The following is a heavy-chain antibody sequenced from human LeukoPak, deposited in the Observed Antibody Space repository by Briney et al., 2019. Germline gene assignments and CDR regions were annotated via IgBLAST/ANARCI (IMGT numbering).Heavy chain of an antibody. CDR1: GFTFSSYG. CDR2: ISYDGSNK. Sequence: GRSLRLSCAASGFTFSSYGMHWVRQAPVKGLEWVAVISYDGSNKYYADSVKGRFTISRDNSKNTLYLQMNSLRAEDTAVYYCAKDQDSYGYDYWGQGTLVTVSS. CDR3: AKDQDSYGYDY. J-gene: IGHJ4*02. V-gene: IGHV3-30*18. D-gene: IGHD5-18*01.